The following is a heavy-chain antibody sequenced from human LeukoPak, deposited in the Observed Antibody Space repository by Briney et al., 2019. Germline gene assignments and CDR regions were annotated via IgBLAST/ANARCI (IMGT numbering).Heavy chain of an antibody. CDR3: ARAGYSSGWYACY. Sequence: GGSLRLSCAASGFTFSSYAMHWVRQAPGKGLEWVAVISYDGSNKYYADSVKGRFIISRDNSKNTLYLQMNSLRAEDTAVYYCARAGYSSGWYACYWGQGTLVTVSS. CDR2: ISYDGSNK. CDR1: GFTFSSYA. D-gene: IGHD6-19*01. J-gene: IGHJ4*02. V-gene: IGHV3-30*04.